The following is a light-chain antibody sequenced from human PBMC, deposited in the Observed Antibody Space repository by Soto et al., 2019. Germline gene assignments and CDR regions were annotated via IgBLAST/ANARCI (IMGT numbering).Light chain of an antibody. CDR2: EGH. Sequence: QAPLAHPASVSGSPGQSITISCPGTGGFVGCFSLVSVDQQNPGKAPKVMISEGHRRPSGVTDRFSGSTSVNSASLTISGLQADDVADYYCCLYIGASTYVFGTGTKVTVL. V-gene: IGLV2-23*01. J-gene: IGLJ1*01. CDR3: CLYIGASTYV. CDR1: GGFVGCFSL.